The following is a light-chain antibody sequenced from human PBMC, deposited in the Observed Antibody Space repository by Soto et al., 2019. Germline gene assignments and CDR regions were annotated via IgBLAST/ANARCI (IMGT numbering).Light chain of an antibody. Sequence: DIQLTQSPSSLSASVGDSITITCRTGQNIRTFLSWYQQKPGKAPKLLIYTASSLQSAVPSRFSGRGSGTDFTLTISSLQPEDFATYFCQQSFRLPLTFGGGTKVEIK. CDR2: TAS. CDR1: QNIRTF. V-gene: IGKV1-39*01. J-gene: IGKJ4*01. CDR3: QQSFRLPLT.